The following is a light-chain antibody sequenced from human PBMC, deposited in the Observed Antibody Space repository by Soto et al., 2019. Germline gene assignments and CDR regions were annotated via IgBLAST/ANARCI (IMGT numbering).Light chain of an antibody. V-gene: IGKV3-20*01. Sequence: EIVLTQSPGTLSLSPGERATLSCRASQSLSSSYLAWYQQKPGQAPKVLIYRASIRATGIPDRFTGSGSGTEFTLTISSLQPDDVATYYCQQYTCLWTFGPGTKVDIK. J-gene: IGKJ1*01. CDR1: QSLSSSY. CDR2: RAS. CDR3: QQYTCLWT.